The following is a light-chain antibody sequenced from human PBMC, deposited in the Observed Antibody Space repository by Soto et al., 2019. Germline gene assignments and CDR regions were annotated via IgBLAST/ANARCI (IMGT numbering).Light chain of an antibody. CDR1: SSDVGGYNY. J-gene: IGLJ1*01. Sequence: QSVLTQPASVSGSPGQSITISCTGTSSDVGGYNYVSWYQQHPDKAPKLMIFEVSNRPSGVSSRFSASKYGNTATLTISGLQPEDEADYYCNSYTSTYTLVFGTGTKLTVL. V-gene: IGLV2-14*01. CDR3: NSYTSTYTLV. CDR2: EVS.